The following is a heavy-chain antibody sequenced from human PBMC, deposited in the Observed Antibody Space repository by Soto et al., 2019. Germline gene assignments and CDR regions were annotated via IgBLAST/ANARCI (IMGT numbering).Heavy chain of an antibody. CDR3: ARGWGYDSNDYYYAY. CDR2: IIPIFGKA. CDR1: GGTFSRHA. D-gene: IGHD3-22*01. J-gene: IGHJ4*02. V-gene: IGHV1-69*01. Sequence: QVQLVQSGAEVRKPGSSVKVSCKASGGTFSRHAISWVRQAPGQGLEWMGGIIPIFGKANHAQKFQGRVTIIADESTITVYMELSSLRSEDTAMYYCARGWGYDSNDYYYAYWGQGTLVIVSS.